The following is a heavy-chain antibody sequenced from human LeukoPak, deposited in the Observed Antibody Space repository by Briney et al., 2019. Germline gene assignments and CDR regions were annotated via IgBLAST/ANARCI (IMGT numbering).Heavy chain of an antibody. CDR1: GFPLSSYA. D-gene: IGHD3-10*01. V-gene: IGHV3-23*01. J-gene: IGHJ3*02. CDR2: ISGSGGST. CDR3: ARFGSHRLSFGELFSPGAFDI. Sequence: GGSLRLSCAASGFPLSSYAMSWVRQAPGKGLEWGSAISGSGGSTYYADSVKGRFTISRDNSKNTLYLPINSLRAEDTAVYYSARFGSHRLSFGELFSPGAFDIWGQGTMVTVSS.